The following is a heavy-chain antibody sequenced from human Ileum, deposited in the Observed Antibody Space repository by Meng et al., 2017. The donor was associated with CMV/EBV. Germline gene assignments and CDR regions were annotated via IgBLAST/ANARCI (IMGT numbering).Heavy chain of an antibody. V-gene: IGHV3-48*03. CDR2: SSASGGTT. CDR3: ARRDWYLDL. J-gene: IGHJ2*01. CDR1: GFTFRTYE. Sequence: GESLKISCAASGFTFRTYEMNWVRQAPGKGLEWVSYSSASGGTTYYADSVRGRFTISRDNAKNSLYLQMNSLRDEDTAVYYCARRDWYLDLWGRGTLVTVSS.